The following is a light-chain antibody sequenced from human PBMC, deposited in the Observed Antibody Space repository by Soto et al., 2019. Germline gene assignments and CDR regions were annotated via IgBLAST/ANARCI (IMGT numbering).Light chain of an antibody. Sequence: QSALTQPPSASGSPGQSVTISCTGTRSDVGGYNFVSWYQQHPGKAPKLMIYEVSKRPSGVPARFSGSKSGNTATLTVSGLQAEDEADYFCSSYADSNNLLFGGGTKLTVL. J-gene: IGLJ2*01. CDR1: RSDVGGYNF. CDR3: SSYADSNNLL. CDR2: EVS. V-gene: IGLV2-8*01.